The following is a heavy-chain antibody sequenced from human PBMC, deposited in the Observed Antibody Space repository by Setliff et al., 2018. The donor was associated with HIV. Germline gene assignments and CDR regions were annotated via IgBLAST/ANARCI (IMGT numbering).Heavy chain of an antibody. V-gene: IGHV4-59*01. CDR1: GGSISSYY. CDR3: ARVIRSGYYWGFYYYGMDV. CDR2: IYYSGST. D-gene: IGHD3-22*01. J-gene: IGHJ6*02. Sequence: PSETLSLTCTVSGGSISSYYWSWIRQPPGKGLEWIGYIYYSGSTNCNPSLKSRVTISVDTSKNQFSLKLSSVTAADTAVYYCARVIRSGYYWGFYYYGMDVWGQGTTVTVSS.